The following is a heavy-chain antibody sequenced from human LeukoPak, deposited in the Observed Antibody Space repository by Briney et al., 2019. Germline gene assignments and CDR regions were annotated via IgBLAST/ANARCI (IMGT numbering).Heavy chain of an antibody. CDR1: GFTFSGYW. J-gene: IGHJ4*02. Sequence: GGSLRLSCAASGFTFSGYWMHWVRQDPGKGLVWVSRINSDGSSTSYADSVKGRFTISRDYAKNTLYLQMNSLRAEDTAVYYCARGGSYGFDYWGQGTLVTVSS. CDR2: INSDGSST. D-gene: IGHD6-6*01. CDR3: ARGGSYGFDY. V-gene: IGHV3-74*01.